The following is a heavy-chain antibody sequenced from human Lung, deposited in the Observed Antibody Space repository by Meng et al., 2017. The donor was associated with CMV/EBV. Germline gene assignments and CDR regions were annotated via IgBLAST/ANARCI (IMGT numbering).Heavy chain of an antibody. CDR2: ILWNDDK. D-gene: IGHD4-11*01. Sequence: SGPXLVXPTQTLTLTCSLSGFSLSPSGVGVGWIRQTPGKALEWLALILWNDDKRYNPSIKSRLTVTRDSSKTQVVLKMTNMDPEDTATYYCAHRLYRHYFDYWGQGXLVTVSS. CDR3: AHRLYRHYFDY. V-gene: IGHV2-5*01. J-gene: IGHJ4*02. CDR1: GFSLSPSGVG.